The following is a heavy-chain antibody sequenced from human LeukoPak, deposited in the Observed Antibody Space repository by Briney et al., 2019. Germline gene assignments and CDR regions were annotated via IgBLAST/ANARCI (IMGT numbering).Heavy chain of an antibody. CDR3: ARSGGPYARGGFDY. V-gene: IGHV3-30-3*01. J-gene: IGHJ4*02. Sequence: GRSLRLSCAASGFAFSNYAVHWVRQAPGKGLEWVAVTSYDGSNEYYGDSVKGRFTISRDNSKDTLYLQMNSLRPDDTAVYYCARSGGPYARGGFDYWGQGTLVTVSS. CDR1: GFAFSNYA. D-gene: IGHD2-2*01. CDR2: TSYDGSNE.